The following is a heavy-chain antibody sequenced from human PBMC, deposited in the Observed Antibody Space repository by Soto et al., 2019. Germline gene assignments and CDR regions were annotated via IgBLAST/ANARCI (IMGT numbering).Heavy chain of an antibody. CDR1: GFTFDDYA. CDR3: AKDQHQGPYYCYGMDV. V-gene: IGHV3-9*01. D-gene: IGHD6-13*01. CDR2: ISWNSGSI. J-gene: IGHJ6*02. Sequence: SLRLSCAASGFTFDDYAMHWVRQAPGKGLEWVSGISWNSGSIGYADSVKGRFTISRDNAKNSLYLQMNSLRAEDTALYYCAKDQHQGPYYCYGMDVWGQGTTVTVSS.